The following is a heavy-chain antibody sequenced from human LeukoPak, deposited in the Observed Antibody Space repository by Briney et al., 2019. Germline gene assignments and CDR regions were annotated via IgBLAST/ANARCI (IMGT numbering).Heavy chain of an antibody. CDR1: GFTFSNFA. CDR2: ISGSGGST. V-gene: IGHV3-23*01. J-gene: IGHJ4*02. Sequence: GGSLKLSCAASGFTFSNFAMSWVRQAPGKGLEWVSAISGSGGSTYYADSVKGRFTISRDNSKNTLYLQMNSLRAEDTAVYYCAKDALLAAAGQYYFDYWGQGTLVTVSS. CDR3: AKDALLAAAGQYYFDY. D-gene: IGHD6-13*01.